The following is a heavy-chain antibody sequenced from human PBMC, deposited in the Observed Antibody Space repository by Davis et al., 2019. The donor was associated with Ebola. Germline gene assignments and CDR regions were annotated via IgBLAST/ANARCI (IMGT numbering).Heavy chain of an antibody. Sequence: PSEILSLTCAISGDSVSSGGWNWIRQSPSRGLEWLGRTYYSSKWYNDYAVSVKSRITINPDTSKNQFSLQLNSVTPEDTALYYCARGWLRAGIDVWGEGTTVTVSS. D-gene: IGHD5-18*01. CDR1: GDSVSSGG. CDR2: TYYSSKWYN. CDR3: ARGWLRAGIDV. J-gene: IGHJ6*04. V-gene: IGHV6-1*01.